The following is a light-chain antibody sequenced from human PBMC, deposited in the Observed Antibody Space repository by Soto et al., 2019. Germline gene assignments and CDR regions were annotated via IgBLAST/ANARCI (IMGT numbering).Light chain of an antibody. Sequence: DIVMTQSPVTLTVTPGEPASISCTSSQSLVRSNGYSYLAWYLQKPGQSPQLLIYLASSRASGVPDRFSGSGSGTDFPLKISRVEAEDVGVYFCMQSRQLPLTFGGGTKVQVK. CDR2: LAS. CDR1: QSLVRSNGYSY. CDR3: MQSRQLPLT. J-gene: IGKJ4*01. V-gene: IGKV2-28*01.